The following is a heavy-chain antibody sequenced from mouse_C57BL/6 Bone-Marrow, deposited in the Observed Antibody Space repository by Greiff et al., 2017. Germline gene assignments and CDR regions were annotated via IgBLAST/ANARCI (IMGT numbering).Heavy chain of an antibody. V-gene: IGHV1-18*01. CDR3: EREGVRDYDGNYYAMDY. Sequence: EVQVEQPGPELVKPGASVKIPCKASGYTFTDYKMDWVKQSPGQSLEWIGDINPNNGGTNYNQKFKGKATLTVDKSSSTAYMELRSLTSEDTAVYYCEREGVRDYDGNYYAMDYWGQGTSVTVSS. J-gene: IGHJ4*01. D-gene: IGHD2-4*01. CDR2: INPNNGGT. CDR1: GYTFTDYK.